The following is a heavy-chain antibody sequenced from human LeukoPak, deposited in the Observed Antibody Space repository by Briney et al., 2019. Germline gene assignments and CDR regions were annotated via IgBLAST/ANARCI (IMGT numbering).Heavy chain of an antibody. CDR2: ISYDGSNK. V-gene: IGHV3-30-3*01. D-gene: IGHD3-3*01. Sequence: GGSLRLSCAASGFTLSSYAMHWVRQAPGKGLEWVAVISYDGSNKYYADSVKGRFTISRDNSKNTLYLQVNSLRAEDTAVYYCARAPYNYDFWSGYYYYFDYWGQGTLVTVSS. CDR1: GFTLSSYA. CDR3: ARAPYNYDFWSGYYYYFDY. J-gene: IGHJ4*02.